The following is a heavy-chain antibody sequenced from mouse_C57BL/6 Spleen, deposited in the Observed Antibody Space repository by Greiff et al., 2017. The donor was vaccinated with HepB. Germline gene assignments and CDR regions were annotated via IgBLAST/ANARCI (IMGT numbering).Heavy chain of an antibody. CDR2: INPNNGGT. CDR1: GYTFTDYY. D-gene: IGHD2-4*01. J-gene: IGHJ4*01. CDR3: ARDDYDEGYAMDY. Sequence: EVQLQQSGPDLVKPGASVKISCKASGYTFTDYYMNWVKQSHGKSLEWIGDINPNNGGTSYNQKFKGKATLTVDKSSSTAYMELRSLKSEDSARYYCARDDYDEGYAMDYWDKGTSVTVSS. V-gene: IGHV1-26*01.